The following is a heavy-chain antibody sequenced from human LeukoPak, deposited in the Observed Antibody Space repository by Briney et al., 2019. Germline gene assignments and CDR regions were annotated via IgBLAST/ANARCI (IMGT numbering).Heavy chain of an antibody. CDR3: AKDRSGSYQDY. V-gene: IGHV3-30*18. CDR2: ISHDGSRK. Sequence: PGGSLRLSCVAYGFTFNSYGMPWVRQAPGKGLKWVAVISHDGSRKYYADSVKGRFTISRDDSKNTLYLQMNSLRAEDTAVYYCAKDRSGSYQDYWGQGTLVTVSS. CDR1: GFTFNSYG. J-gene: IGHJ4*02. D-gene: IGHD3-10*01.